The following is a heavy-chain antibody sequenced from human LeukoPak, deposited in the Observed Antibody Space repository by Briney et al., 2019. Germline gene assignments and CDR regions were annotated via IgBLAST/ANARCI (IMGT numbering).Heavy chain of an antibody. V-gene: IGHV4-59*01. Sequence: PSETLSLTCTVSGGSISSYYWSWIRQPPGKGLEWIGNIYYSGSTDYNPSLKSRVTISVDTSKNQFSLKLSSVTAADTAVYYCARAGSGYSFDYWGQGILVTASS. D-gene: IGHD3-3*01. CDR1: GGSISSYY. CDR3: ARAGSGYSFDY. J-gene: IGHJ4*02. CDR2: IYYSGST.